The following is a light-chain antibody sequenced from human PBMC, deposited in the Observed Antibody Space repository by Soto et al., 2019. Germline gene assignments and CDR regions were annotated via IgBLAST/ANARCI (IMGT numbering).Light chain of an antibody. V-gene: IGLV1-51*01. Sequence: QSVLTQPPSVSAAPGQKVTISCSGSSSNIGNNYVSWYQQLPGTAPKLLIYDNNKRPSGIPDRFSGSKSGTSATLGITGLQTGEEADYYCGTWDSSLSAGVFGTGTKVTVL. J-gene: IGLJ1*01. CDR1: SSNIGNNY. CDR3: GTWDSSLSAGV. CDR2: DNN.